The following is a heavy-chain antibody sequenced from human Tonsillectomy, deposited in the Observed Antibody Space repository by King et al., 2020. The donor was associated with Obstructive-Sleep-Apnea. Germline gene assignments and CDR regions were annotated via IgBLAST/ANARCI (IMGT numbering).Heavy chain of an antibody. Sequence: QLQESGPGLVKPSETLSLTCAVSGGSISTYYWSWIRQPAGEGLEWIGRIYTSASTNYNPSLKSRVTMYVDTSTNEFSLKPSSVTAAEAAMYYCARTSYCSTTSCYSVNAFDIWGQGTMVTVPS. D-gene: IGHD2-2*01. CDR2: IYTSAST. CDR1: GGSISTYY. J-gene: IGHJ3*02. V-gene: IGHV4-4*07. CDR3: ARTSYCSTTSCYSVNAFDI.